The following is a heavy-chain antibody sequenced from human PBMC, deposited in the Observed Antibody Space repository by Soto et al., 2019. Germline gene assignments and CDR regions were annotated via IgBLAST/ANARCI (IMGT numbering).Heavy chain of an antibody. CDR3: ARENSWDAFDI. CDR2: ISSSSSYI. V-gene: IGHV3-21*01. Sequence: GGSLRLSCAASGFTFSSYSMNWVRQAPGKGLEWVSSISSSSSYIYYADSVKGRFTISRDNAKNSLYLQMNSLRAEDTAMYYCARENSWDAFDIWGQGTMVTVSS. J-gene: IGHJ3*02. D-gene: IGHD6-13*01. CDR1: GFTFSSYS.